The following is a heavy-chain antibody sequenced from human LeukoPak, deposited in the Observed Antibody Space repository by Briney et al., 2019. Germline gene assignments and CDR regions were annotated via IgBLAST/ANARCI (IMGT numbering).Heavy chain of an antibody. CDR2: IYYSGST. CDR3: EKRDDSGGNLVDL. J-gene: IGHJ4*02. V-gene: IGHV4-39*02. CDR1: GGSIRSGSHY. D-gene: IGHD3-22*01. Sequence: SETLSLTLTVSGGSIRSGSHYWVWIRQPPGKGLEWIGSIYYSGSTYYNSSLENRVTISIDTSKNHFSLRLRSLSAADTSVYYSEKRDDSGGNLVDLWGQGTLVTVSS.